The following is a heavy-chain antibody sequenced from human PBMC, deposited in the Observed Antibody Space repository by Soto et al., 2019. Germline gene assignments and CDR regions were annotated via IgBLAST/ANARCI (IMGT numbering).Heavy chain of an antibody. CDR3: ARSRGATGYYYGMDV. J-gene: IGHJ6*02. CDR2: IYYSGST. D-gene: IGHD1-26*01. CDR1: GGSISSYY. V-gene: IGHV4-59*01. Sequence: LSLTCTVSGGSISSYYWSWIRQPPGKGLEWIGYIYYSGSTNYNPSLKSRVTISVDTSKNQFSLKLSSVTAADTAVYYCARSRGATGYYYGMDVWGQGTTVTVSS.